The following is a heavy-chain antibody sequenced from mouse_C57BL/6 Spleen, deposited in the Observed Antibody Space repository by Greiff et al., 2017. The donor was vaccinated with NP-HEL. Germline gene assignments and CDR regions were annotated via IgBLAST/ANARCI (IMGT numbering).Heavy chain of an antibody. CDR1: GFTFSSYG. CDR2: ISSGGSYT. D-gene: IGHD4-1*01. Sequence: VQLKESGGDLVKPGGSLKLSCAASGFTFSSYGMSWVRQTPDKRLEWVATISSGGSYTYYPDSVKGRFTISRDNAKNTLYLQMSSLKSWDTDIYYCTRQDWVYAMDYWGKGPSVTVSS. V-gene: IGHV5-6*01. CDR3: TRQDWVYAMDY. J-gene: IGHJ4*01.